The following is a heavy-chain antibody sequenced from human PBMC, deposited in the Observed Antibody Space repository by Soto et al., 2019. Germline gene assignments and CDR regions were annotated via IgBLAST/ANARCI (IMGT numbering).Heavy chain of an antibody. J-gene: IGHJ3*02. CDR3: ASEDTVDPPGAFDI. Sequence: GASVKVSCKASGYTFTSYGISWVRQAPGQGLEWMGWISAYNGNTNYAQKLQGRVTMTTDTSTSTAYMELRSLRSDDTAVYYCASEDTVDPPGAFDIWGQGKMVTVSS. CDR2: ISAYNGNT. V-gene: IGHV1-18*04. CDR1: GYTFTSYG. D-gene: IGHD4-17*01.